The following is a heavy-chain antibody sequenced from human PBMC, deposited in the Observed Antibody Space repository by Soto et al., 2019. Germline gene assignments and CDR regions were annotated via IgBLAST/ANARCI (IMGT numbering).Heavy chain of an antibody. V-gene: IGHV2-5*02. Sequence: QITLKESGPTLVKPTQTLTLTCTFSGFSLSTSGVGVGWIRQPPGKALEWLALIYWDDDKRYSPSLKSRLTITKDTSKHQVVLTMTNMDPVDTATYYCAHRHLRSRQGTVITGHAFDIWGQGTMVTVSS. CDR2: IYWDDDK. D-gene: IGHD4-17*01. CDR1: GFSLSTSGVG. CDR3: AHRHLRSRQGTVITGHAFDI. J-gene: IGHJ3*02.